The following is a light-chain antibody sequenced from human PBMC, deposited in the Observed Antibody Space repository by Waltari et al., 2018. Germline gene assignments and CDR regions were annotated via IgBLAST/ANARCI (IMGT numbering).Light chain of an antibody. CDR3: QQYDPSPLYT. J-gene: IGKJ2*01. CDR1: QSVGNDY. Sequence: SVLTQSPGTLSLSPGARATLSCRASQSVGNDYLAWYQQKPGQAPRLLIYATSTRATGIADRFSGSGSGTDFTLTIIRLEPEDFAVYYCQQYDPSPLYTFGQGTKVEIK. CDR2: ATS. V-gene: IGKV3-20*01.